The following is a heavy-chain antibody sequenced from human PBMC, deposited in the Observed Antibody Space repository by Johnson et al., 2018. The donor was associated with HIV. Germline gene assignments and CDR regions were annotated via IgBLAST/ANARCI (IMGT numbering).Heavy chain of an antibody. V-gene: IGHV3-66*01. CDR3: ARDGKVGATPRRAFDI. CDR1: GFTFSSYA. Sequence: EVQLVESGGGVVQPGRSLRLSCAASGFTFSSYAMHWVRQAPGKGLEWVSIIYSGDTTYYADSVKGRFTISRDNSKNTLYLQMNSLRAEDTAVYYCARDGKVGATPRRAFDIWGQGTMVTVSS. CDR2: IYSGDTT. J-gene: IGHJ3*02. D-gene: IGHD1-26*01.